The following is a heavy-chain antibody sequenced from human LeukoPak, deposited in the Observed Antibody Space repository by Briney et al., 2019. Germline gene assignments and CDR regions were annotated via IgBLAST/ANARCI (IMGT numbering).Heavy chain of an antibody. CDR2: IRSKANGETR. Sequence: PGGSLRLSCTASGFNFGDYAMSWVRQAPGKGLEWVGFIRSKANGETREYAASVKGRFTISRDDSKSIVYLQMNSLRFDDTAMYYCTNRGVDHYGSPNYSYYFDYWGPGTLVTVSS. V-gene: IGHV3-49*04. CDR3: TNRGVDHYGSPNYSYYFDY. J-gene: IGHJ4*02. D-gene: IGHD3-10*01. CDR1: GFNFGDYA.